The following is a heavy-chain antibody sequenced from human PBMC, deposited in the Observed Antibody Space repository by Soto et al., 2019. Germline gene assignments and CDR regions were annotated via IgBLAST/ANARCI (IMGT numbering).Heavy chain of an antibody. CDR3: AKVITRYYYDSSGYS. D-gene: IGHD3-22*01. CDR1: GFTFSSYA. Sequence: GGSLRLSCAASGFTFSSYAMSWVCQAPGKGLEWVSAISGSGGSTYYADSVKGRFTISRDNSKNTLYLQMNSLRAEDTAVYYCAKVITRYYYDSSGYSWGQGTRVTVSS. CDR2: ISGSGGST. J-gene: IGHJ5*02. V-gene: IGHV3-23*01.